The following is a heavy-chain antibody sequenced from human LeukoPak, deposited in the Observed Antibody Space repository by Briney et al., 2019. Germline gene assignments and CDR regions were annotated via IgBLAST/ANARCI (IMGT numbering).Heavy chain of an antibody. D-gene: IGHD1-14*01. CDR3: AREREPFDY. CDR2: ISSTSSVI. CDR1: GSTFSSHT. Sequence: GGPLRLSCAASGSTFSSHTMNWVRQAPGKGLEWVSYISSTSSVIYYADSVKGRFTISRDNAKNSLYLQMNSLRAEDTAVYYCAREREPFDYWGQGTLVTVSS. V-gene: IGHV3-48*04. J-gene: IGHJ4*02.